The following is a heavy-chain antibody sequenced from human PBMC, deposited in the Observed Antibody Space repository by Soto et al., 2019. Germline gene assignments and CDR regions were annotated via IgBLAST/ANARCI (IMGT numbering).Heavy chain of an antibody. V-gene: IGHV3-48*01. CDR3: ARGGIVATYYYYYMDV. D-gene: IGHD5-12*01. Sequence: GGSLRLSCAASGFTFSSYSMNWVRQAPGKGLEWVSYISSSSSTIYYADSVKGRFTISRDNAKNSLYLQMSSLRAEDTAVYYCARGGIVATYYYYYMDVWGKGTTVTVSS. CDR1: GFTFSSYS. CDR2: ISSSSSTI. J-gene: IGHJ6*03.